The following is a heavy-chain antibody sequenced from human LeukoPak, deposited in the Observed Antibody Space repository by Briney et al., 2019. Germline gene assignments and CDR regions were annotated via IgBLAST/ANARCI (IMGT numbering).Heavy chain of an antibody. J-gene: IGHJ6*03. Sequence: ASVTVSYKASGYTFTSYDINWVRQATGQGLEWMGWMNPNSGNTGYAQKFQGRVTMTRNTSISTAYMELSSLRSEDTAVYYCARGTSSASGQYYYYYYYMDVWGKGTTVTVSS. CDR2: MNPNSGNT. D-gene: IGHD6-19*01. CDR1: GYTFTSYD. V-gene: IGHV1-8*01. CDR3: ARGTSSASGQYYYYYYYMDV.